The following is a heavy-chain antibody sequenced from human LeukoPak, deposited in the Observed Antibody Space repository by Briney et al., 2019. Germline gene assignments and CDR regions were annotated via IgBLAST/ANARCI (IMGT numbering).Heavy chain of an antibody. V-gene: IGHV3-30-3*01. Sequence: GGSLRLSCAASGFTFSSYAMHWVRQAPGKGLEWVAVISYDGSNKYYADSVKGRFTISRDNSKNTLYLQMNSLRAEDTAVYYCARDPYYYDSSGYYWGFVDYWGQGTLVTVSS. CDR2: ISYDGSNK. D-gene: IGHD3-22*01. CDR1: GFTFSSYA. J-gene: IGHJ4*02. CDR3: ARDPYYYDSSGYYWGFVDY.